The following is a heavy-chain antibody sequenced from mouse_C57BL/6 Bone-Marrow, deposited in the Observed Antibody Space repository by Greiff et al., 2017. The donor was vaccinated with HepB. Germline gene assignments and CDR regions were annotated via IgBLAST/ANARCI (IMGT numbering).Heavy chain of an antibody. Sequence: EVKLVESGAELVRPGASVKLSCTASGFNIKDDYMHWVKQRPEQGLEWIGWIDPENGDTEYASKFQGKATITADTSSNTAYLQLSSLTSEDTAVYYCTREKGYDYDGGFAYWGQGTLVTVSA. CDR2: IDPENGDT. V-gene: IGHV14-4*01. CDR1: GFNIKDDY. J-gene: IGHJ3*01. CDR3: TREKGYDYDGGFAY. D-gene: IGHD2-4*01.